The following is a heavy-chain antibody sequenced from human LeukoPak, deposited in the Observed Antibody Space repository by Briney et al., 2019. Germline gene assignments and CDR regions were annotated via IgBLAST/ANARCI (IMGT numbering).Heavy chain of an antibody. CDR2: ISYDGSNK. D-gene: IGHD3-22*01. V-gene: IGHV3-30*04. Sequence: GGSLRLSCAASGFTFSSYAMHWVRRAPGKGLEWVAVISYDGSNKYYADSVKGRFTISRDNSKNTLYLQMNSLRAEDTAVYYCAKDGGYDSSGYYSNGMDVWGQGTTVTVSS. J-gene: IGHJ6*02. CDR3: AKDGGYDSSGYYSNGMDV. CDR1: GFTFSSYA.